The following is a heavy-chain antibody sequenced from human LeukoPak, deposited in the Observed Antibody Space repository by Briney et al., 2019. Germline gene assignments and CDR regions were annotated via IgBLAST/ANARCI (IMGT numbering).Heavy chain of an antibody. V-gene: IGHV1-2*02. J-gene: IGHJ6*03. CDR1: GYTFTGYY. Sequence: ASVKVSCKASGYTFTGYYMHWVRQAPGQGLEWMGWINPNSGGTNYAQMFQGRVTMTRDTSISTAYMELSRLRSGDTAVYYCARHPKYYYYMDVWGKGTTVTISS. CDR2: INPNSGGT. CDR3: ARHPKYYYYMDV.